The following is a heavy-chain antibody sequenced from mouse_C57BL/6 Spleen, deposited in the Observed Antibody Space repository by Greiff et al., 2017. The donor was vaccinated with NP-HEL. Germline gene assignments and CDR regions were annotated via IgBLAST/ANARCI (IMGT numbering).Heavy chain of an antibody. V-gene: IGHV1-7*01. CDR3: ASDYYGSSGFAY. CDR2: INPSSGYT. CDR1: GYTFPSYW. D-gene: IGHD1-1*01. J-gene: IGHJ3*01. Sequence: VQLQQSGAELAKPGASVQLSCKASGYTFPSYWMPWVKPRPGQGLEWIGYINPSSGYTKYNQKFKDKATLTANKSSSTAYMQLSSLTYDDSAVYDCASDYYGSSGFAYWGQGTLVTVSA.